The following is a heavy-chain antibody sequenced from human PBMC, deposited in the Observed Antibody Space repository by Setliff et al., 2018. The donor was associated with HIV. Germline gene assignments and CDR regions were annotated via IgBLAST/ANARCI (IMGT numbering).Heavy chain of an antibody. CDR1: GISISSYY. V-gene: IGHV4-4*07. CDR2: INRSGST. D-gene: IGHD1-1*01. Sequence: SETLSLTCTVSGISISSYYWSWIRQPAGKGLEWIGRINRSGSTKYNPSLKSRVTMSVDTSKNYVSLKLNSVTAADTAVYYCAGEDYNWNDLRWFDPWGQGTLVTVSS. J-gene: IGHJ5*02. CDR3: AGEDYNWNDLRWFDP.